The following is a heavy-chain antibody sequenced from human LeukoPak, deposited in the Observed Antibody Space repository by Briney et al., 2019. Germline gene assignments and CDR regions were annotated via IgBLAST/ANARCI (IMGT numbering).Heavy chain of an antibody. J-gene: IGHJ3*02. Sequence: TSETLSLTCTVSGGSTSSGGYYWSWIRQHPGKGLEWIGYIYYSGSTYYNPSLKSRVTISVDTSKTLFSLKLSSVTAADTAVYYCARDSDVSAFDIWGQGTMVTVSS. CDR3: ARDSDVSAFDI. CDR2: IYYSGST. V-gene: IGHV4-31*03. D-gene: IGHD3-10*01. CDR1: GGSTSSGGYY.